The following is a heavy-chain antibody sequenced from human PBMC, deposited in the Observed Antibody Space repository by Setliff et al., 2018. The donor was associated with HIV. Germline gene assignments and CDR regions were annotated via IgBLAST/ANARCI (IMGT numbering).Heavy chain of an antibody. CDR1: GGSFSGYY. CDR2: INHSGSS. CDR3: ARDLHQPGYFYYVDV. D-gene: IGHD3-16*01. Sequence: SETLSLTCAVYGGSFSGYYWSWIRQPPGKGLEWIGEINHSGSSNYNPSLKSRVTISVDTSKNRFFLKLNSVTAADTAIYYCARDLHQPGYFYYVDVWGKGTAVTVSS. J-gene: IGHJ6*04. V-gene: IGHV4-34*01.